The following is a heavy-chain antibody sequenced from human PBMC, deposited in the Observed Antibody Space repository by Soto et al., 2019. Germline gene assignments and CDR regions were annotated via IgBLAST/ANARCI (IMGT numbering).Heavy chain of an antibody. CDR3: ASDPYGYSVSNWFDP. CDR2: IIPIFGTA. D-gene: IGHD4-17*01. CDR1: GGTFSSYA. Sequence: QVQLVQSGAEVKKPGSSVKVSCKASGGTFSSYAISWVRQAPGQGLEWMGGIIPIFGTANYAQKFQGRVTITADESTSTADMELSSLRSDDTAVYYCASDPYGYSVSNWFDPWGQGTLVTVSS. J-gene: IGHJ5*02. V-gene: IGHV1-69*01.